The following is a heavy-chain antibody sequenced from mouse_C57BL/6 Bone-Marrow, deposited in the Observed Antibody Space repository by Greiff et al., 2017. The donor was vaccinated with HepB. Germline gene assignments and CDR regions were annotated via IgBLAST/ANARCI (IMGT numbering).Heavy chain of an antibody. CDR3: ARFPLYYGSRDWYFDV. D-gene: IGHD1-1*01. CDR1: GYSITSDY. CDR2: ISYSGST. J-gene: IGHJ1*03. Sequence: DVKLVESGPGLAKPSQTLSLTCSVTGYSITSDYWNWIRKFPGNKLEYMGYISYSGSTYYNPSLKSRISITRDTSKNQYYLQLNSVTTEDTATYYCARFPLYYGSRDWYFDVWGTGTTVTVSS. V-gene: IGHV3-8*01.